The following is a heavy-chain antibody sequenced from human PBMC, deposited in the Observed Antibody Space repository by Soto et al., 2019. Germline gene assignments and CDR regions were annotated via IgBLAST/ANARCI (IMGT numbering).Heavy chain of an antibody. CDR3: AKDRLAGNFDY. CDR1: GFTFNNYA. CDR2: ISATGGST. V-gene: IGHV3-23*01. Sequence: EVQLLDSGGGLVQPGGSLRLSCAASGFTFNNYAMNWVRQAPGKGLGWVATISATGGSTYYADSVKGRFTISRDKSKNTLYSQMNGTRVEDTALYSCAKDRLAGNFDYWGQGTQVTVSS. J-gene: IGHJ4*02.